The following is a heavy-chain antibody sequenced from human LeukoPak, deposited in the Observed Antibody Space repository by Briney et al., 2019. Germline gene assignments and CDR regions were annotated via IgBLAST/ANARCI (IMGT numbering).Heavy chain of an antibody. D-gene: IGHD6-13*01. CDR3: ARQGYSSSWFPSTYSDY. Sequence: SETLSLTCTVSGXSISGSSNYWGWIRQPPGKGLEWIGSIYYIGSTYYNPSLKSRVTISVDTSTNQFSLKLSSVTAADTAIYYCARQGYSSSWFPSTYSDYWGQGTLVTVSS. CDR2: IYYIGST. J-gene: IGHJ4*02. CDR1: GXSISGSSNY. V-gene: IGHV4-39*01.